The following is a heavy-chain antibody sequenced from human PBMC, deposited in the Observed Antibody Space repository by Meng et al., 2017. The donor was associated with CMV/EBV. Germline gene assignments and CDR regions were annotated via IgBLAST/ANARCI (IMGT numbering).Heavy chain of an antibody. D-gene: IGHD3-22*01. Sequence: GESLKISCAASGFTFSSYGMHWVRQAPGKGLEWVAFMRYDGSNKYYADYVKGRFTISRDNSKNTLYLQMNSLRAEDTAVYYCANRWFSYDSSGYPLPYYYYGMDVWGQGTTVTVSS. J-gene: IGHJ6*02. V-gene: IGHV3-30*02. CDR1: GFTFSSYG. CDR3: ANRWFSYDSSGYPLPYYYYGMDV. CDR2: MRYDGSNK.